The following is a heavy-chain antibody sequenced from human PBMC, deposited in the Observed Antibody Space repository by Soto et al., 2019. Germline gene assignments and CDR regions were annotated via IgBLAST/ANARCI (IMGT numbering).Heavy chain of an antibody. CDR3: ARALLSGWNAYYFDY. CDR2: IYYSGST. CDR1: GGSISSYY. V-gene: IGHV4-59*01. Sequence: SSETLSLTCTVSGGSISSYYWSWIRQPPGKGLEWIGYIYYSGSTNYNPSLKSRVTISVDTSKNQFPLKLSSVTAADTAVYYCARALLSGWNAYYFDYWGQGTLVTVSS. J-gene: IGHJ4*02. D-gene: IGHD6-19*01.